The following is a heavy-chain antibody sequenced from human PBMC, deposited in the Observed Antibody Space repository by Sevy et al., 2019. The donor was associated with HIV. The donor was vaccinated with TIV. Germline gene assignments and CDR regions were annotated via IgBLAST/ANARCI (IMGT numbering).Heavy chain of an antibody. CDR2: ISAYYGNT. CDR1: GYTFTTNG. J-gene: IGHJ6*02. D-gene: IGHD4-4*01. Sequence: ASVKVSCKASGYTFTTNGISRVRQAPGQGLEWMGWISAYYGNTNYAQKLQGRVTLTTDTSTATAYMELRSLRSDDTAVYYCARDRDYMLDVWGQGTAVTVSS. V-gene: IGHV1-18*01. CDR3: ARDRDYMLDV.